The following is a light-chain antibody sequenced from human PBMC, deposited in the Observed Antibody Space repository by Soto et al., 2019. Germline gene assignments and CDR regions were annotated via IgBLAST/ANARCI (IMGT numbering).Light chain of an antibody. CDR1: QSVSSSY. V-gene: IGKV3-20*01. CDR3: QQYGSPPIT. CDR2: GAS. Sequence: EIVLTQSPGTLSLSPGERATLSCRASQSVSSSYLAWYQQKPGQPPRLLIYGASSRATGIPDRFSGSGSGTDFTFTISRLEPEDFAVYYCQQYGSPPITFGQGTRLEIK. J-gene: IGKJ5*01.